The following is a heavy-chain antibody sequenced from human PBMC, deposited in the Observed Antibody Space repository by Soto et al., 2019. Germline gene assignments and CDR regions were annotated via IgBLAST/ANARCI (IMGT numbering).Heavy chain of an antibody. Sequence: GGSLGLSCSASGFTFSSYAMSWVRPAPGKGLEWVSAISGSGGSTYYADSVKGRFTISRDNSKNTLYLQMNSLRAEDTAVYYCAKDKVAYYDFWSGYSAGAFDIWGQGTMVTVSS. V-gene: IGHV3-23*01. CDR1: GFTFSSYA. CDR3: AKDKVAYYDFWSGYSAGAFDI. D-gene: IGHD3-3*01. J-gene: IGHJ3*02. CDR2: ISGSGGST.